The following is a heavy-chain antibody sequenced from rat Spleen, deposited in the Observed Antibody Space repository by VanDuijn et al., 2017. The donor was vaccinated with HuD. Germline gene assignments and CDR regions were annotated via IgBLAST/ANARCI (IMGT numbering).Heavy chain of an antibody. CDR3: ARHHYDGYYHGPVLGVMDA. V-gene: IGHV5-25*01. D-gene: IGHD1-12*03. J-gene: IGHJ4*01. Sequence: EVQLVESGGGLVQPGGSLKLSCAASGFTFSSFPMAWVRQAPKKGLEWVASISSGGGGTYYPDSVKGRFTISRDNAKSTLYLQMDSLRSEDTATYYCARHHYDGYYHGPVLGVMDAWGQGASVTVSS. CDR2: ISSGGGGT. CDR1: GFTFSSFP.